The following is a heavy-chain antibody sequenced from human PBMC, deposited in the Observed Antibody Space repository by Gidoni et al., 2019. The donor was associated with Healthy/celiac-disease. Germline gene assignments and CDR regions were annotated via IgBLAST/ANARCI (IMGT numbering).Heavy chain of an antibody. J-gene: IGHJ4*02. V-gene: IGHV3-13*01. CDR2: IGTAGDT. D-gene: IGHD1-26*01. Sequence: EVRLVESGGGLVQPGESLRLSCAASGFTFSSYDMHWVRQATGKGLVLASAIGTAGDTYSPGSVKGRFTISRENAKNSLYLQMNSLRAGDTAVYYCARVRLSGSYYDYWGQGTLVTVSS. CDR3: ARVRLSGSYYDY. CDR1: GFTFSSYD.